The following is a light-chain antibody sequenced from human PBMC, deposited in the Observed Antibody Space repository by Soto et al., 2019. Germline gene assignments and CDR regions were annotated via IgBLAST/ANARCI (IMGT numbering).Light chain of an antibody. CDR1: QSVSSN. Sequence: EIVMTQSPATLSVSPGERATLSCRASQSVSSNLAWYQQKPGQAPRLLIYGASTRATGIPARFIGSGSGTEFTLTISSLQSEDFAVYYCQQYNNWPPLTLGQGTKV. CDR3: QQYNNWPPLT. V-gene: IGKV3-15*01. J-gene: IGKJ1*01. CDR2: GAS.